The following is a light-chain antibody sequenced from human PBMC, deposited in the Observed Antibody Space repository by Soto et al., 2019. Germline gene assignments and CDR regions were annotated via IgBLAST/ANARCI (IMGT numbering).Light chain of an antibody. CDR2: QVS. CDR1: QSLAYIDGNTY. J-gene: IGKJ2*01. Sequence: DVVMTQSPLSLPVTLGQPASISCRSSQSLAYIDGNTYLNWFHQRPGQSPRRLIYQVSNRDSGVPHRFSGSGSCTDFTLKISRVEADDVGVYYCMQGTHWPPYTFGQGTKLEIK. V-gene: IGKV2-30*01. CDR3: MQGTHWPPYT.